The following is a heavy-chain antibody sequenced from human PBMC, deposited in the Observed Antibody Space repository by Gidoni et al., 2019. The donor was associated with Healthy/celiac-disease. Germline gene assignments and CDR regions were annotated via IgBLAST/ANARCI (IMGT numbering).Heavy chain of an antibody. J-gene: IGHJ4*02. V-gene: IGHV2-5*02. D-gene: IGHD2-15*01. Sequence: QITLKESGPTLVKPTQTLTLTCTFSGFPLSTSGLGVGWIRQPPGKAREWLALIYWDDDKRYSPSLKSRLTITKDTSKNQVVLTMTNMDPVDTATYYCAHRKVVAALLYSGYFDYWGQGTLVTVSS. CDR2: IYWDDDK. CDR1: GFPLSTSGLG. CDR3: AHRKVVAALLYSGYFDY.